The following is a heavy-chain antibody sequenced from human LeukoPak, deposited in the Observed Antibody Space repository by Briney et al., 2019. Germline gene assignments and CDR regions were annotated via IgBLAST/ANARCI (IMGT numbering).Heavy chain of an antibody. Sequence: ASVKVSCKASGGTFSSYAISWVRQAPGQGLEWMGGIIPIFGTANYAQKFQGRVTMTRDTSTSTVYMELSSLRSEDTAVYYCARDHLPPTYYYDSSGTLLGYWGQGTLVTVSS. CDR3: ARDHLPPTYYYDSSGTLLGY. D-gene: IGHD3-22*01. J-gene: IGHJ4*02. CDR1: GGTFSSYA. V-gene: IGHV1-69*05. CDR2: IIPIFGTA.